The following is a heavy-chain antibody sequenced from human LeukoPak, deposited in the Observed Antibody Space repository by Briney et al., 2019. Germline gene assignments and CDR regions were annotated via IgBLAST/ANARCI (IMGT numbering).Heavy chain of an antibody. CDR2: VSSSGNSA. Sequence: GGSLRLSCATSGFTFSNYAMGWVRQAPGKGLEWVSAVSSSGNSAVYTDSVRGRFTISRDNSKNTILLQMNSLRAEDTAVYHCAKDQRSGEYDYGWEPFDMWGQGTMVTVSS. V-gene: IGHV3-23*01. CDR1: GFTFSNYA. CDR3: AKDQRSGEYDYGWEPFDM. D-gene: IGHD3-16*01. J-gene: IGHJ3*02.